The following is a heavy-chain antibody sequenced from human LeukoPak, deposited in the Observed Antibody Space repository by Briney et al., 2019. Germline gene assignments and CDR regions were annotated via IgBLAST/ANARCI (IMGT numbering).Heavy chain of an antibody. D-gene: IGHD6-6*01. Sequence: PGGSLRLSCAASGFTFSSYAMNWVRPAPGKRLEWVSRIRNSSGSTYYADSVKGRFSISRDNSNNTLYLQMNSLRAEDTAVYYGAKETSSSFDYWGQGTLVTVSS. J-gene: IGHJ4*02. CDR3: AKETSSSFDY. CDR1: GFTFSSYA. CDR2: IRNSSGST. V-gene: IGHV3-23*01.